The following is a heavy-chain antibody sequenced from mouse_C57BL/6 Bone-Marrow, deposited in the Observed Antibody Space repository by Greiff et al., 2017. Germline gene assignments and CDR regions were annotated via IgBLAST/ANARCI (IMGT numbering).Heavy chain of an antibody. CDR1: GFTFSDAW. D-gene: IGHD1-1*01. V-gene: IGHV6-6*01. CDR3: SRYGSSSFDY. CDR2: IRNKANNPVT. J-gene: IGHJ2*01. Sequence: EVKLEESGGGLVQPGGSMKLSCAASGFTFSDAWMDWVRQSPEKGLEWVAEIRNKANNPVTYYDESVKGRFTISRDDSKSSVYLQMNSLRAEDTGIYYCSRYGSSSFDYWGQGTTLPVSS.